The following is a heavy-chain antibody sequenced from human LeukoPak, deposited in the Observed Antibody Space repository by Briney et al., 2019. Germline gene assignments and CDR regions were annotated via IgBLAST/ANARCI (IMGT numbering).Heavy chain of an antibody. D-gene: IGHD1-26*01. Sequence: ASVKVSCKASGYTFTSYYMHWVRQAPGQGLEWMGIINPSGGSTSYAQKFQGRVTMTRDMSTSTVYMELSSLRSEDTAVYYCARDQHVRNPRGSYDYWGQGTLVTVSS. CDR3: ARDQHVRNPRGSYDY. V-gene: IGHV1-46*01. CDR2: INPSGGST. CDR1: GYTFTSYY. J-gene: IGHJ4*02.